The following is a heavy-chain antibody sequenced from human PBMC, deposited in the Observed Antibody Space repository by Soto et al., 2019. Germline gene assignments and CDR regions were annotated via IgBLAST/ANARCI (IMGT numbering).Heavy chain of an antibody. J-gene: IGHJ4*02. Sequence: SETLSLTCTVSGGSISTDYWSWIRQPPGKGLEWIGYIYYSGSTNYNPSLKSRVTISVDTSKNQFSLKLSSVTAADTAVYYCARDSQTDSSGYYSFDYWGQGTLVTVSS. V-gene: IGHV4-59*01. CDR3: ARDSQTDSSGYYSFDY. CDR2: IYYSGST. CDR1: GGSISTDY. D-gene: IGHD3-22*01.